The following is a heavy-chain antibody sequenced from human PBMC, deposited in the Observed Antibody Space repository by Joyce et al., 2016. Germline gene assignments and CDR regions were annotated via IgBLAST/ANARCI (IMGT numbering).Heavy chain of an antibody. CDR3: ARGGTSSDHYFFYTLDV. Sequence: QVLLVQSGAAVKRPGSSLRVSCKSSGGDFSNYTVNWVRQAPGQRLEWMGGIIPFVGAAKYAEEFQGSVTLTADQSTRTAYLELSSLTSADTAVYYCARGGTSSDHYFFYTLDVWGPGTTVIVSS. J-gene: IGHJ6*02. CDR1: GGDFSNYT. V-gene: IGHV1-69*12. D-gene: IGHD1-14*01. CDR2: IIPFVGAA.